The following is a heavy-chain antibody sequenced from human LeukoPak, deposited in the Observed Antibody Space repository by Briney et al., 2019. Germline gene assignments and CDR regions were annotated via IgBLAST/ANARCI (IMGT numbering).Heavy chain of an antibody. V-gene: IGHV3-23*01. CDR2: ISGSGGST. D-gene: IGHD6-19*01. CDR1: GFTFSSYA. CDR3: AKSVSGWYYFDY. Sequence: GGSLRLSCAASGFTFSSYAMSWVRQVPGKGLEWVSAISGSGGSTYYADSVKGRFTISRDNSKNTLYLQMNSLRAEDTAVYYCAKSVSGWYYFDYWGQGTLVTVSS. J-gene: IGHJ4*02.